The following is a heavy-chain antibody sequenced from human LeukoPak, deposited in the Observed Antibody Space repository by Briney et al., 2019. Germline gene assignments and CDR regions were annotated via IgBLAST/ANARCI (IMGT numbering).Heavy chain of an antibody. CDR2: IYHSGST. CDR1: GGSISSSNW. D-gene: IGHD1-26*01. J-gene: IGHJ4*02. Sequence: SETLSLTCAVSGGSISSSNWWSWVRQPPGKGLEWIGEIYHSGSTNNNPSLKSRVTISVDKSKNQFSLKLSSVTAADTAVYYRARRPRNSGSYDGPSGLDYWSQGTLVTVSS. CDR3: ARRPRNSGSYDGPSGLDY. V-gene: IGHV4-4*02.